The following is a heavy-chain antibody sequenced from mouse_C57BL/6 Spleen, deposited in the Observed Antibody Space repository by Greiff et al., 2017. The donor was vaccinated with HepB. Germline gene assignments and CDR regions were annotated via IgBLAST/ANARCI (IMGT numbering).Heavy chain of an antibody. Sequence: QVQLQQPGAELVRPGSSVKLSCKASGYTFTSYWMHWVKQRPIQGLEWIGNIDPSDSETHYNQKFKDKATLTVDKSSSTAYMQLSSLTSEDSAVYYCARGGAYYSNFSWFAYWGQGTLVTVSA. CDR2: IDPSDSET. CDR3: ARGGAYYSNFSWFAY. D-gene: IGHD2-5*01. V-gene: IGHV1-52*01. J-gene: IGHJ3*01. CDR1: GYTFTSYW.